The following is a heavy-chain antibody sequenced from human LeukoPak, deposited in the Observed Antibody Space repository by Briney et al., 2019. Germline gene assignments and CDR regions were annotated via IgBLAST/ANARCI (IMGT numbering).Heavy chain of an antibody. V-gene: IGHV3-30*03. J-gene: IGHJ3*02. CDR2: ISYDGSNK. CDR3: ARDDGYGSGSRDSFDI. Sequence: GRSLRLSCAASGFTFSSYGMHWVRQAPGKGLEWVAVISYDGSNKYYADSVKGRFTISRDNSKNTLYLQMNSLRAEDTAVYYCARDDGYGSGSRDSFDIWGQGTMVTVSS. D-gene: IGHD3-10*01. CDR1: GFTFSSYG.